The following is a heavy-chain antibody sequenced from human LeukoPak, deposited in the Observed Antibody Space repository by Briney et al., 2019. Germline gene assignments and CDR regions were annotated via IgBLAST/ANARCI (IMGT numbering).Heavy chain of an antibody. D-gene: IGHD4-17*01. CDR1: GFTFSSYA. V-gene: IGHV3-23*01. Sequence: PAGGSLRLSCAASGFTFSSYAMSWVRQAPGKGLEWVSAITGSGGSTYYADSVKGWFTISRDNSKNTLYLRMNSLRAEDTAVYYCANGGHDYTDSVFDYWGQGTLVTVSS. CDR3: ANGGHDYTDSVFDY. CDR2: ITGSGGST. J-gene: IGHJ4*02.